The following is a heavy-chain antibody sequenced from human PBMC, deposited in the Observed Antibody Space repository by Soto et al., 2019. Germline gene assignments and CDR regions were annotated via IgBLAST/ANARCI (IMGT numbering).Heavy chain of an antibody. CDR3: ARVRFGEWGYAMDV. CDR2: ISSTGSSI. CDR1: GLTFSDSY. D-gene: IGHD3-10*01. Sequence: VQLVESGGGLVKPGGSLRLSCAASGLTFSDSYLNWIRHAPGKGLEWLAYISSTGSSIFYAGSVKGRFTISRDNAKYSLYLQMNSLRAEDTAMYYCARVRFGEWGYAMDVWGQGTTVTVSS. V-gene: IGHV3-11*01. J-gene: IGHJ6*02.